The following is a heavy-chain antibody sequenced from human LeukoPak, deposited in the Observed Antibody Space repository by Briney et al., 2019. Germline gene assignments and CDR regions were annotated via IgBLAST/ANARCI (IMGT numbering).Heavy chain of an antibody. CDR3: ARDSSYCSGGRCYGAWFDP. V-gene: IGHV4-39*07. J-gene: IGHJ5*02. Sequence: SETLSLTCTVSGGSISSSSYYWGWIRQPPGKGLEWIGSIYYSGSTYYNPSLKSRVTISVDTSKNQFSLKLSSVTAADTAVYYCARDSSYCSGGRCYGAWFDPWGQGTLVSVSS. CDR1: GGSISSSSYY. CDR2: IYYSGST. D-gene: IGHD2-15*01.